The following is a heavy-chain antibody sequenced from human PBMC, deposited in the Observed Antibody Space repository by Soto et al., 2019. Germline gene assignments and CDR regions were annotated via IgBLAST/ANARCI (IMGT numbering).Heavy chain of an antibody. V-gene: IGHV3-9*01. CDR1: GFTFDDYA. Sequence: DVQLVESGGGLVQPGRSLRLSCAASGFTFDDYAMHWVRQAPGKGLEWVSGISWNSGSIGYADSVKGRFTISRDNAKNSLYLQMNSLRAEDKALYYCAKDSGYDYMDVWGKGTTVTVSS. CDR3: AKDSGYDYMDV. J-gene: IGHJ6*03. CDR2: ISWNSGSI.